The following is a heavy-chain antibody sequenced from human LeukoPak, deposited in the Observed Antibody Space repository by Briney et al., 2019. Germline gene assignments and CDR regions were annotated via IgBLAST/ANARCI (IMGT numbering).Heavy chain of an antibody. J-gene: IGHJ4*02. V-gene: IGHV3-30*03. CDR3: ARDFDYYGSGSYYGGLVF. D-gene: IGHD3-10*01. Sequence: GGSLRLSCAASGFTVSSNCMSWVRQAPGKGLEWVAVISYDGSNKYYADSVKGRFTISRDNSKNTLYLQMNSLRAEDTAVCYCARDFDYYGSGSYYGGLVFWGQGTLVTVSS. CDR2: ISYDGSNK. CDR1: GFTVSSNC.